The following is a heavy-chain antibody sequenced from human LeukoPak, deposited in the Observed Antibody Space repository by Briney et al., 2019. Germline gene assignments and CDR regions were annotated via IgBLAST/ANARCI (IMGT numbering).Heavy chain of an antibody. CDR1: GYTFTGYY. CDR2: INPNSGGT. D-gene: IGHD7-27*01. J-gene: IGHJ5*02. Sequence: ASVKVSFKASGYTFTGYYMHWVRQAPGQGLEWMGWINPNSGGTNYAQKFQGRVTMTRDTSISTTYMELSRLRSDDTAVYYCAASLGYLAWFDPWGQGTLVTVSS. CDR3: AASLGYLAWFDP. V-gene: IGHV1-2*02.